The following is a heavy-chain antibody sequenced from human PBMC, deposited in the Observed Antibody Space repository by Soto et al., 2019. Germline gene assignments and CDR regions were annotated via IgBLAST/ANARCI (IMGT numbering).Heavy chain of an antibody. D-gene: IGHD6-13*01. V-gene: IGHV1-24*01. Sequence: QVKAPGASVKVSCKVSGYTLTELSMHWVRQAPGKGLEWMGGFDPEDGETIYAQKFQGRVTMTEDTSTYTAYMELSSLRSEDTAVYYCANSFVAAAGNSYYMDVWGKGTTVTVSS. CDR1: GYTLTELS. CDR3: ANSFVAAAGNSYYMDV. CDR2: FDPEDGET. J-gene: IGHJ6*03.